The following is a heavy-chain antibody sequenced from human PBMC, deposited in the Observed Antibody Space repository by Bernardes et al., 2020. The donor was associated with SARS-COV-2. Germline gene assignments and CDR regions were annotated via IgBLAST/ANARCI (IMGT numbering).Heavy chain of an antibody. Sequence: ASVKVSCKASGYTCSSYGMNWVRQAPGQGLEWMGWINTNTGNPMYAQGFTGRFVFSLDTSVSTAYLQITSLQVEDTAVYYCARRLPVRGVEYNWFDPWGQGTLVTVSS. V-gene: IGHV7-4-1*02. D-gene: IGHD3-10*01. CDR1: GYTCSSYG. J-gene: IGHJ5*02. CDR3: ARRLPVRGVEYNWFDP. CDR2: INTNTGNP.